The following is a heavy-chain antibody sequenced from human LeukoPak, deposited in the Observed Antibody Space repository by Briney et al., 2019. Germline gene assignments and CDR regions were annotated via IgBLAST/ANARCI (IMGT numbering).Heavy chain of an antibody. V-gene: IGHV4-34*01. CDR3: ARWAAGPMVRGVTAKFYYMDV. CDR2: INHSGST. J-gene: IGHJ6*03. D-gene: IGHD3-10*01. CDR1: GGSFSGYY. Sequence: SETLSLTCAVYGGSFSGYYWSWIRQPPGKGLEWIGEINHSGSTNYNPSLKSRVTIPVDTSKNQFSLKLSSVTAADTAVYYCARWAAGPMVRGVTAKFYYMDVWGKGTTVTVSS.